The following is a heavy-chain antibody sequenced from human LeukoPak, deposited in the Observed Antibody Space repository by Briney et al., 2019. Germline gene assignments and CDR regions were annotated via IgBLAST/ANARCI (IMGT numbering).Heavy chain of an antibody. CDR1: GGSISSSSYY. CDR3: AREMGGY. D-gene: IGHD1-26*01. Sequence: KPSETLSLTCTVSGGSISSSSYYWGWIRQPPGKGLEWIGYIYYAGITYYNPSLKSRVTISVDTSKNQFSLKLSSVTAADTAVYYCAREMGGYWGQGTLVTVSS. V-gene: IGHV4-39*07. J-gene: IGHJ4*02. CDR2: IYYAGIT.